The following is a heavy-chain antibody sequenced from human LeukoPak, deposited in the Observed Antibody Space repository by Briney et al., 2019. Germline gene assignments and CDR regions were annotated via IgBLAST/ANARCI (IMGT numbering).Heavy chain of an antibody. CDR3: ARSPAPYYDFWSGTYYYYYMDV. CDR2: IYTSGST. D-gene: IGHD3-3*01. CDR1: GGSISSYY. J-gene: IGHJ6*03. V-gene: IGHV4-4*09. Sequence: SETLSPTCTVSGGSISSYYWSWIRQPPGKGLEWIGYIYTSGSTNYNPSLKSRVTISVDTSKNQFSLKLSSVTAADTAVYYCARSPAPYYDFWSGTYYYYYMDVWGKGTTVTVSS.